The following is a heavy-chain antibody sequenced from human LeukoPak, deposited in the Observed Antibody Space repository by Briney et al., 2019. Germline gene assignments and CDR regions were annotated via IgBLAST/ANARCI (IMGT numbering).Heavy chain of an antibody. CDR1: GFTFSSYS. J-gene: IGHJ4*02. V-gene: IGHV3-21*01. CDR3: ATGQRRFRFDY. Sequence: GGSLRLSCAASGFTFSSYSMNWVRQAPGKGLEWVSSISSSSSYIYYADSVKGRFTISRDNAKNSLYLQMNSLRAEDTAVCYCATGQRRFRFDYWGQGTLVTVSS. CDR2: ISSSSSYI. D-gene: IGHD6-25*01.